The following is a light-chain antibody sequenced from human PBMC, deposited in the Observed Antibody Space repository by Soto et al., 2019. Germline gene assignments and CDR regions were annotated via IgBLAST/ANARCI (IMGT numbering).Light chain of an antibody. CDR2: LGS. V-gene: IGKV2-28*01. J-gene: IGKJ2*01. Sequence: DIVMTQSALSLPVTPGEPAPISCRSSQSLLHSDGYNYLAWYLQKPGQSAQLLIYLGSNLASGDTDRFSDSGSGTNFTLKISRVEAGDVGVYYCWQPQKTPYTLGQGTKLEIK. CDR1: QSLLHSDGYNY. CDR3: WQPQKTPYT.